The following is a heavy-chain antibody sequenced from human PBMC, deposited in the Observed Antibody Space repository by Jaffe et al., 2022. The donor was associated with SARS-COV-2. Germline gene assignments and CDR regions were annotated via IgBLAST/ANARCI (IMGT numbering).Heavy chain of an antibody. CDR3: ARDYGESWLTYYFDY. D-gene: IGHD5-12*01. CDR1: GFTFSSYA. CDR2: ISYDGSNK. Sequence: QVQLVESGGGVVQPGRSLRLSCAASGFTFSSYAMHWVRQAPGKGLEWVAVISYDGSNKYYADSVKGRFTISRDNSKNTLYLQMNSLRAEDTAVYYCARDYGESWLTYYFDYWGQGTLVTVSS. V-gene: IGHV3-30-3*01. J-gene: IGHJ4*02.